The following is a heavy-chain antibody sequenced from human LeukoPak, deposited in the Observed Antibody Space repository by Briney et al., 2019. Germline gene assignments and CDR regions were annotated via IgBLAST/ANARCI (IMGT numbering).Heavy chain of an antibody. CDR1: GGSISSYY. CDR3: AMATMAQYFQH. V-gene: IGHV4-59*01. J-gene: IGHJ1*01. D-gene: IGHD5-24*01. Sequence: PSETLSLTCTVSGGSISSYYWSWIRQPPGKGLEWIGYIYYSGSTNYNPSLKSRVTISVDTSKNQFSLKLSSVTAADTAVYYCAMATMAQYFQHWGQGTLVTVSS. CDR2: IYYSGST.